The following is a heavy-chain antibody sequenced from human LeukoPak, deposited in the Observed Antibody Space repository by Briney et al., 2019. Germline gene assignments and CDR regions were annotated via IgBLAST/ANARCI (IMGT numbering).Heavy chain of an antibody. CDR2: ISGSGGST. CDR3: AKSNILTGYYPFDY. J-gene: IGHJ4*02. Sequence: GGSLRLSCAASGFTFSSYGMSWVRQAPGKGLEWVSAISGSGGSTYYADSVKGRFTISRDNSKNTLYLQMNSLRAEDTAVYYCAKSNILTGYYPFDYWGQGTLVTVSS. V-gene: IGHV3-23*01. CDR1: GFTFSSYG. D-gene: IGHD3-9*01.